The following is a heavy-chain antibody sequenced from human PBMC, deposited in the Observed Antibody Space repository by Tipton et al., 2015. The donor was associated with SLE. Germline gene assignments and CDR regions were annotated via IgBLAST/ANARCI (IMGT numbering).Heavy chain of an antibody. D-gene: IGHD6-13*01. CDR3: ARENVAADGALDV. CDR2: VYSSGST. CDR1: GGSISGYY. V-gene: IGHV4-4*07. J-gene: IGHJ3*01. Sequence: TLSLTCTVSGGSISGYYWSWIRQSAGKGLEWIGRVYSSGSTIYNPSLKSRLTMSVDTSKNQFSLTVNSVTAADTAVYYCARENVAADGALDVWGQGTMVTVSS.